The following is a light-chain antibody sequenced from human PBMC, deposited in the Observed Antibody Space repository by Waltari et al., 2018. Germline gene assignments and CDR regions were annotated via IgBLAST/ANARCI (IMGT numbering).Light chain of an antibody. CDR1: QSVRNN. J-gene: IGKJ3*01. CDR2: AAS. Sequence: DTGLTQSPATLSASPGGRATLSCRTSQSVRNNLAWYQQKAGQAPRLLIYAASTRATGVPDRFSGSGSGTDFTLTISSLQSEDFAVYYCQQGAFGPGTKVDI. V-gene: IGKV3-15*01. CDR3: QQGA.